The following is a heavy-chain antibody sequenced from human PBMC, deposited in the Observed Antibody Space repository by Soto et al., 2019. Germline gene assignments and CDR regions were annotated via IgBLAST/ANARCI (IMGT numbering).Heavy chain of an antibody. J-gene: IGHJ4*02. CDR2: TRNKANSYTT. CDR3: ARVSYRSGWYFDY. Sequence: GGSLRLSCAASGFTFSDHYMDWVRQAPGKGLEWVGRTRNKANSYTTEYAASVKGRFTISRDESKNSLYLQMNSLKTEDTAVYYCARVSYRSGWYFDYWGQGTLVTVSS. V-gene: IGHV3-72*01. CDR1: GFTFSDHY. D-gene: IGHD6-19*01.